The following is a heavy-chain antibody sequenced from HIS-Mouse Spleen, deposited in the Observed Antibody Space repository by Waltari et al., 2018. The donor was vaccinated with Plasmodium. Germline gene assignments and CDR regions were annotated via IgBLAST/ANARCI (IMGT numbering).Heavy chain of an antibody. CDR2: IYYSGST. J-gene: IGHJ4*02. CDR1: GGSFSSSSYY. D-gene: IGHD1-26*01. Sequence: QLQLQESGPGLVKPSETLSLPCTVPGGSFSSSSYYWGWIRQPPGKGLEWIGSIYYSGSTYYNPSLKSRVTISVDTSKNQFSLKLSSVTAADTAVYYCARRGGSYYYFDYWGQGTLVTVSS. V-gene: IGHV4-39*01. CDR3: ARRGGSYYYFDY.